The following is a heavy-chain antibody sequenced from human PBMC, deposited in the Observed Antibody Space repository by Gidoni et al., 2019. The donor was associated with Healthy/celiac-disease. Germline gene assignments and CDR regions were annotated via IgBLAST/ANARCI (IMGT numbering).Heavy chain of an antibody. CDR2: ISYDGSNK. Sequence: QVQLVESGGGVVQPGRSLRLSCAASGFPFSSYGMHWVRQAPGKGLEWVSVISYDGSNKYYADSGKGRFTIFRDNSKNTLYLQMNSLRAEDTAVYYCAKDSGSYQGRIDYWGQGTLVTVSS. D-gene: IGHD1-26*01. V-gene: IGHV3-30*18. CDR1: GFPFSSYG. CDR3: AKDSGSYQGRIDY. J-gene: IGHJ4*02.